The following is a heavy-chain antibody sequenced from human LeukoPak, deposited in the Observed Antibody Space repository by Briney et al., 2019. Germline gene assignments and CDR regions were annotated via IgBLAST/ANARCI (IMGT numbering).Heavy chain of an antibody. V-gene: IGHV3-30*02. CDR1: GFTFSSYG. Sequence: QTGGSLRLSCAASGFTFSSYGMHWVRQAPGKGLEWVAFIRYDGSNKYYADSVKGRFTISRDNSKNTLYLQMNSLRAEDTAVYYCASERSLRFKGFDYWGQGTLVTVSS. J-gene: IGHJ4*02. D-gene: IGHD3-3*01. CDR2: IRYDGSNK. CDR3: ASERSLRFKGFDY.